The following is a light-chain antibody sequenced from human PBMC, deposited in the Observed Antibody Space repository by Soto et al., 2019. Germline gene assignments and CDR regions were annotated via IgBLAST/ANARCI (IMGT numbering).Light chain of an antibody. J-gene: IGLJ2*01. Sequence: QSALTQPASVSGSPGQSITISCTGSNSDVGGYNYVSWYQHHPGKAPKLMIYKVSLRPSGVSSRFSGSKSGNTASLTISGLQPEDESHYYCSSYTTTNAVVFGGGIKLTVL. CDR1: NSDVGGYNY. CDR3: SSYTTTNAVV. V-gene: IGLV2-14*01. CDR2: KVS.